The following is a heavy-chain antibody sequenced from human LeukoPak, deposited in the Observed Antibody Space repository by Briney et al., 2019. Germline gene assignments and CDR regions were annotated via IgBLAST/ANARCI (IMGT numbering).Heavy chain of an antibody. CDR3: ARVARYSYGSGY. D-gene: IGHD5-18*01. CDR1: GYTFTSYA. V-gene: IGHV1-3*01. CDR2: INAGNGNT. J-gene: IGHJ4*02. Sequence: RASVKVSCKASGYTFTSYAMHWVRQAPGQRLEWMGWINAGNGNTKYSQKFQGRVTITRDTSASTAYMELSSLRSEDTAVYYCARVARYSYGSGYWGQGTLVTVSS.